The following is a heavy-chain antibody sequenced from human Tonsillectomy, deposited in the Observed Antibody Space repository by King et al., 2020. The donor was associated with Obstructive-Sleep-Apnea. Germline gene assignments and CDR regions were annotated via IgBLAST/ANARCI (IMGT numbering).Heavy chain of an antibody. V-gene: IGHV3-30*04. Sequence: VQLVQSGGGVVQPGRSLRLSCAVSGFTFSSYAMHWVRQTPGKGLEWVAVISKDGSNKYYPDSVKGRFTISRDNSANTLYLQMNSLRPEDTDVYYCVRIRGPPSGCVDYWGQGTLVTVS. CDR3: VRIRGPPSGCVDY. D-gene: IGHD3-10*01. CDR2: ISKDGSNK. J-gene: IGHJ4*02. CDR1: GFTFSSYA.